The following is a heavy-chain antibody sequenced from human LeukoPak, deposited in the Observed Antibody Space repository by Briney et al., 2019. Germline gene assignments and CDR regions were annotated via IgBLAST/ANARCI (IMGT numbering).Heavy chain of an antibody. V-gene: IGHV4-34*01. CDR1: GGSFSGYY. Sequence: SETLSLTCAVYGGSFSGYYWSWIRQPPGKGLEWIGEINHSGGTNYNPSLKSRVTISVDTSKNQFSLKLSSVTAADTAVYYCARQRPRIAAAGKRTDFDYWGQGTLVTVSS. D-gene: IGHD6-13*01. CDR3: ARQRPRIAAAGKRTDFDY. CDR2: INHSGGT. J-gene: IGHJ4*02.